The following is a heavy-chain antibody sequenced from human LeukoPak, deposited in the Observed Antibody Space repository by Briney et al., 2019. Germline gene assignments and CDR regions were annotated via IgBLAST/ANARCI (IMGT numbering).Heavy chain of an antibody. CDR3: ASAPRQGSIGGLDY. J-gene: IGHJ4*02. D-gene: IGHD3-16*01. V-gene: IGHV4-39*02. Sequence: PSETLSLTCSLPRASISSSTYYWGWIRQPPGKGLEWLGANYYTGTTYYYPPLRSRVTISVDTSKNHFSLKLSSVTAADTALYYCASAPRQGSIGGLDYWGQGTLVTVCS. CDR1: RASISSSTYY. CDR2: NYYTGTT.